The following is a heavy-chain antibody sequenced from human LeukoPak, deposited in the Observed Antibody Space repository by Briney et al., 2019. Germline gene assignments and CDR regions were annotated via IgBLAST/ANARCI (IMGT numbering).Heavy chain of an antibody. CDR2: IYYSGST. D-gene: IGHD1-26*01. CDR3: ARDQGIVGATSYYYYYMDV. CDR1: GGSISSNY. V-gene: IGHV4-59*01. J-gene: IGHJ6*03. Sequence: SETLSLTCTVSGGSISSNYWSWIRQPPGKGLEWIGYIYYSGSTNYNPSLKSRVTISVDTSKNQFSLKLSSVTAADTAVYYCARDQGIVGATSYYYYYMDVWGKGTTVTVSS.